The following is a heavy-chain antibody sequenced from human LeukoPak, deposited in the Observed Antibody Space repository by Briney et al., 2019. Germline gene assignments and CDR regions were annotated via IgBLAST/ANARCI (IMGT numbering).Heavy chain of an antibody. V-gene: IGHV3-23*01. CDR3: AKGRSGWYEGLDY. Sequence: GESLRLSCTASGFTFSTYAMTWVRQAPGKGLEWVSVISHGGDSAWYADSVKGRFTISRDNSKSTLFLQMNSLRADDTAIYYCAKGRSGWYEGLDYWGQGILVTVSS. CDR2: ISHGGDSA. J-gene: IGHJ4*02. D-gene: IGHD6-19*01. CDR1: GFTFSTYA.